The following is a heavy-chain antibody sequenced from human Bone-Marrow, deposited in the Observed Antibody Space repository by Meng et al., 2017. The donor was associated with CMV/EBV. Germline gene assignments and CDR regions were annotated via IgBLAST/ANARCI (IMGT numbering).Heavy chain of an antibody. CDR3: ARIRDPYYYGSGTYALYFDY. CDR1: GGSISSGGYY. J-gene: IGHJ4*02. D-gene: IGHD3-10*01. CDR2: IYYSGST. V-gene: IGHV4-31*03. Sequence: SEALSLTCTVSGGSISSGGYYWSWIRQHPGKGLEWIGYIYYSGSTYYNPSLKSRVTISVDTSKNQFSLKLSSVTAADTVVYFCARIRDPYYYGSGTYALYFDYWGQGTLVTVSS.